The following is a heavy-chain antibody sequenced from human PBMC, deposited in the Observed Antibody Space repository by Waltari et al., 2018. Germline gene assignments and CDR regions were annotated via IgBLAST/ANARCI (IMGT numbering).Heavy chain of an antibody. Sequence: QLQLQESGPGLVKPSETLSLTCAVSGGSISSNNYYWDGIRQPPGKGLEWIGSIYYSGGTYYNPSLKSRVTISVDTSKNHFSLKLGSVTAADTSLYYCARHSAYAGAGYYYGMDVWGQGTKV. CDR1: GGSISSNNYY. V-gene: IGHV4-39*01. CDR2: IYYSGGT. D-gene: IGHD2-8*02. CDR3: ARHSAYAGAGYYYGMDV. J-gene: IGHJ6*02.